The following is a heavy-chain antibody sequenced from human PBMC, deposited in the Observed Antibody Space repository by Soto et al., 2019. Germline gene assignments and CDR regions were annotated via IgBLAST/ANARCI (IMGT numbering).Heavy chain of an antibody. D-gene: IGHD3-10*01. V-gene: IGHV3-74*01. CDR1: GFTISSYW. CDR2: INSDGSST. CDR3: VRGAGSRGYDY. Sequence: EVQLGESGGGVVQPGGSLRLSCAASGFTISSYWLHRVRQAPGKGLVWVSRINSDGSSTNYGDSVKGRFTISRDNAMNTLNLQVNGLRAEETAVYYCVRGAGSRGYDYWGQGSLVTVSS. J-gene: IGHJ4*02.